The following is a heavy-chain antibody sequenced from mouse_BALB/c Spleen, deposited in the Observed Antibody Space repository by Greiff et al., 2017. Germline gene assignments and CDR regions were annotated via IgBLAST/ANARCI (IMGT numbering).Heavy chain of an antibody. V-gene: IGHV5-4*02. D-gene: IGHD1-3*01. J-gene: IGHJ3*01. CDR1: GFTFSDYY. CDR3: ARGGGDNGEAWFAD. CDR2: ISDGGSYT. Sequence: EVLLVESGGGLVKPGGSLKLSCAASGFTFSDYYMYWVRQTPEKRLECVATISDGGSYTYYPDSVKGRFTISRDNAKNNLYLQMSSLKSEDTAMYYGARGGGDNGEAWFADWGKGNLVTVSA.